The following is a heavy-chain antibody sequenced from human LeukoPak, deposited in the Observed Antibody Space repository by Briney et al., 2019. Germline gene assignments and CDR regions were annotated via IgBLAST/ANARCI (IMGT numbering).Heavy chain of an antibody. CDR3: ARTPPLGHCIGCSCYGIDY. J-gene: IGHJ4*02. CDR1: GYTFTSYA. Sequence: GASVKVSCKASGYTFTSYAMHWVRQAPGQGLEWMGWITPSGGTNYPQKFQGRVAITRDTSISTAYMDLSRLTSDDTAVYYCARTPPLGHCIGCSCYGIDYWGQGTLVTVSS. CDR2: ITPSGGT. V-gene: IGHV1-2*02. D-gene: IGHD2-15*01.